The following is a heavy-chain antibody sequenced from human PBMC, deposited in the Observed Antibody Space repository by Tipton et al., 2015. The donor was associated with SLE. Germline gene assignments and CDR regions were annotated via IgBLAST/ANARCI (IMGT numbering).Heavy chain of an antibody. J-gene: IGHJ4*02. CDR3: ARGKTRVEY. D-gene: IGHD1-14*01. CDR1: GGSISSYY. CDR2: VYTSGST. Sequence: TLSLTCTVSGGSISSYYWSWIRQPPGKGLEWIGYVYTSGSTIYNPSLKSRVTISVDTSKNQVSLKLNSVTAADTAVYYCARGKTRVEYWGQGTLVTVSS. V-gene: IGHV4-4*08.